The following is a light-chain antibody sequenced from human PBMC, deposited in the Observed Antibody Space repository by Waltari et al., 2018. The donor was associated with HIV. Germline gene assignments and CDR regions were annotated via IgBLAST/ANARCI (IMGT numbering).Light chain of an antibody. CDR1: SSNIGANYD. CDR3: QSYDSRLGGSVV. CDR2: GKY. Sequence: QSVLTQPPSVSGAPGQRVTISCTGSSSNIGANYDVHWYQQCPGPAPKLPPSGKYVRPSGVPDRFAGSRSGTSASLASTGLQADEEADDYCQSYDSRLGGSVVFGGGTKLTVL. V-gene: IGLV1-40*01. J-gene: IGLJ2*01.